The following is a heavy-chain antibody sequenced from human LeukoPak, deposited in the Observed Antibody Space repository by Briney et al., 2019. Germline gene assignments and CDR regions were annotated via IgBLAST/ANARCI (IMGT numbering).Heavy chain of an antibody. J-gene: IGHJ4*02. CDR2: IIPILGIA. V-gene: IGHV1-69*04. CDR3: ARVAPDYYDSSGHFDY. CDR1: GGTFSSYA. Sequence: SVKVSCKASGGTFSSYAISWVRQAPGQGLEWMGRIIPILGIANYAQKFRGRVTITADKSTSTAYMELSSLRSEDTAVYYCARVAPDYYDSSGHFDYWGQGTLVTVSS. D-gene: IGHD3-22*01.